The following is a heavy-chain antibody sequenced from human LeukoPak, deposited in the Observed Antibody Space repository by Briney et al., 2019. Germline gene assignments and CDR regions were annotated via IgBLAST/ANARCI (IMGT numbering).Heavy chain of an antibody. D-gene: IGHD7-27*01. CDR1: GFTFSSYS. J-gene: IGHJ4*02. V-gene: IGHV3-21*04. CDR3: AKLIGDESF. Sequence: GGSLRLSCAASGFTFSSYSMNWVRQAPGKGLEWVSSISSSSSYIYYADSVKGRFTISRDNSKNTLYLQMNSLRVEDKALYYCAKLIGDESFWGQGTLVTVSS. CDR2: ISSSSSYI.